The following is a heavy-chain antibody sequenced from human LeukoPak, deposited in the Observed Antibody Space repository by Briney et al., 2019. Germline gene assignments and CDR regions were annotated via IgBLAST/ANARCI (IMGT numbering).Heavy chain of an antibody. CDR1: GFTFNSYS. Sequence: PGGSLRLSCTASGFTFNSYSMTWVRQAPGKGLEWVSSITSSSTYIYYADSMKGRFTISRDNANNSLYLQMNRLRAEDTALYFCARMRYTFNYEGNYHFMDVWGEGTTVTVSS. V-gene: IGHV3-21*01. D-gene: IGHD2-2*02. CDR3: ARMRYTFNYEGNYHFMDV. J-gene: IGHJ6*03. CDR2: ITSSSTYI.